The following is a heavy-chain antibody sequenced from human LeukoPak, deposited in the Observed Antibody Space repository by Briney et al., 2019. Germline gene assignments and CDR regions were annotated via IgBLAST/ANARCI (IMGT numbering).Heavy chain of an antibody. V-gene: IGHV4-59*08. J-gene: IGHJ4*02. Sequence: SETLSLTCTVSGGSISSYYWSWIRQPPGKGLEWIGYIYYSGRTNYNPSLKSRVTISIDTSKNQFSLKVGSVTAADTAVYYCARLEGGALDYWGQGTLVTVSS. CDR3: ARLEGGALDY. CDR2: IYYSGRT. D-gene: IGHD2-15*01. CDR1: GGSISSYY.